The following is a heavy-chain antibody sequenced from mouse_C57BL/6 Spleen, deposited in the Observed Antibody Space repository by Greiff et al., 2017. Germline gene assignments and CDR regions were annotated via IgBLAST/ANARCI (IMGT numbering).Heavy chain of an antibody. J-gene: IGHJ1*03. Sequence: EVQLVESGGGLVKPGGSLKLSCAASGFTFSSYAMSWVRQTPEKRLEWVATISDGGSYTYYPDNVKGRFTISRDNAKNNLYLQMSHLKSEDTAMYYCARDPYGNYYWYFDVWGTGTTVTVSS. CDR3: ARDPYGNYYWYFDV. CDR1: GFTFSSYA. CDR2: ISDGGSYT. D-gene: IGHD2-1*01. V-gene: IGHV5-4*01.